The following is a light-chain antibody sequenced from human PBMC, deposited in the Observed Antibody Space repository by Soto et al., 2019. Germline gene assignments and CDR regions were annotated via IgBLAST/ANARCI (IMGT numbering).Light chain of an antibody. CDR2: KAS. CDR3: QHYNSYSEA. J-gene: IGKJ1*01. V-gene: IGKV1-5*03. CDR1: QGISSC. Sequence: DIQMTQSPSSVSASVGDRVTVTWRASQGISSCLAWYQQKPGKAPKLLIYKASTLKSGVPSRFSGSGSGTEFTLTISSLQPDDFATYYCQHYNSYSEAFGRGTRWIS.